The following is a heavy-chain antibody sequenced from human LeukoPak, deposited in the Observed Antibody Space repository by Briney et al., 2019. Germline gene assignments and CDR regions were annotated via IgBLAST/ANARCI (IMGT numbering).Heavy chain of an antibody. CDR2: ISYDGSNK. CDR1: GFTFSSYA. V-gene: IGHV3-30-3*01. D-gene: IGHD3-22*01. CDR3: ARDVMYYYDSSTGY. Sequence: PGRSLRLSCAASGFTFSSYAMHWVRQAPGKGLEWVAVISYDGSNKYYADSVKGRFTISRDNSKNTLYLQMNSLRAEDTAVYYCARDVMYYYDSSTGYWGQGTLVTVSS. J-gene: IGHJ4*02.